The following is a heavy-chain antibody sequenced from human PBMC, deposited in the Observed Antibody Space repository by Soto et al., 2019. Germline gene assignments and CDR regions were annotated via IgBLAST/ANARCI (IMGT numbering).Heavy chain of an antibody. J-gene: IGHJ4*02. D-gene: IGHD6-19*01. CDR1: GFTFNSYA. CDR2: IGSDGTAI. Sequence: EVQLLESGGGLVQPGGSLRLSCAASGFTFNSYAMSWVRQAPGKGLEWVSAIGSDGTAIQYADSVKGRFTITKDNSKDMLDLQMNSLRAEDTAVYYCARPGLTVPGTRYFDHWGQGALVTVSS. CDR3: ARPGLTVPGTRYFDH. V-gene: IGHV3-23*05.